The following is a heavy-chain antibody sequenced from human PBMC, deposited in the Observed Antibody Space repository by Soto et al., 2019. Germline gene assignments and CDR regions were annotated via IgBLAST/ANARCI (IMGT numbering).Heavy chain of an antibody. CDR3: AGGPGVARNY. J-gene: IGHJ4*02. Sequence: SEARSHPCGVSGGFLSPGGYSWCWIRQPPGKGLEWIGYIYHSGSTYYNPSLKSRVTISVDRSKNQFSLKLSSVTAADTAVYYCAGGPGVARNYWGQGTLVTVSS. D-gene: IGHD5-12*01. CDR1: GGFLSPGGYS. CDR2: IYHSGST. V-gene: IGHV4-30-2*01.